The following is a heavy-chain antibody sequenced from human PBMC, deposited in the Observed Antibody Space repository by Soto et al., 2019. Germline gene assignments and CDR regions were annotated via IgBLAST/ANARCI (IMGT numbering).Heavy chain of an antibody. V-gene: IGHV3-66*01. D-gene: IGHD3-10*01. CDR3: ATSLLWFGELRS. CDR2: TYSGGAT. Sequence: EVQLVESGGGLVQPGGSLSLSCAASGITVSTSYMSWVRQAPGKGLEWVSLTYSGGATYYADSVKGRFSISRDNFNNTVYLQMNSLRAEDTAMYYCATSLLWFGELRSWGQGTLVTVSS. J-gene: IGHJ5*02. CDR1: GITVSTSY.